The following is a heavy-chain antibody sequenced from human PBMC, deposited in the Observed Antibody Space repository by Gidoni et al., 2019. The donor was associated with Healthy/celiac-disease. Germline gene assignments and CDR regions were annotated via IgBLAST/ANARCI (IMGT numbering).Heavy chain of an antibody. J-gene: IGHJ4*02. Sequence: QVQLQASGPGLVKPSQTLSLTCTIPRGSTSSGGYYWSWIRQHPGKGLEWIGYIYYSGSTYYNPSRKSRVTISVGTSKTQFSLKLSSVTAADTAVYYCARVPREEWELLHDYWGQGTLVTVSS. CDR1: RGSTSSGGYY. CDR2: IYYSGST. V-gene: IGHV4-31*03. CDR3: ARVPREEWELLHDY. D-gene: IGHD1-26*01.